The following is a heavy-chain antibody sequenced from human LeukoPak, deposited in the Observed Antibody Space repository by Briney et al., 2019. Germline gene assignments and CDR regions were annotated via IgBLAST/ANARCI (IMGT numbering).Heavy chain of an antibody. J-gene: IGHJ1*01. CDR1: GHSIINSYY. V-gene: IGHV4-38-2*02. CDR2: IYHTGAT. CDR3: ARAVDSSGFSCFQH. D-gene: IGHD3-22*01. Sequence: SETLSLTCTVSGHSIINSYYWGWIRPPPEKGLEWIGSIYHTGATYYNPSLKSRVTISVDTSKNQFSLKLNSVTAADTAVYYCARAVDSSGFSCFQHWGQGTLVTVSS.